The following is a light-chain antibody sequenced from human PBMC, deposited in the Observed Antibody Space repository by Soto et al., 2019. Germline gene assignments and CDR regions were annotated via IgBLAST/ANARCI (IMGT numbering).Light chain of an antibody. J-gene: IGKJ3*01. CDR2: GAS. CDR3: QQYNNWPPGT. CDR1: QSVSSN. V-gene: IGKV3-15*01. Sequence: EIVMTQSPATLSVSPGERATLSCRASQSVSSNLAWYQQKPGKAPRLLIYGASTRATGIPSRLSGSGSGTEFTLTSGSVQSEDFAVYYCQQYNNWPPGTFGPGTKVDI.